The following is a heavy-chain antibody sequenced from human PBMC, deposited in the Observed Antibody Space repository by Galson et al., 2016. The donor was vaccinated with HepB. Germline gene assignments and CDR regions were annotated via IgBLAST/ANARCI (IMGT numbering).Heavy chain of an antibody. D-gene: IGHD2-15*01. CDR2: IYAGDSDT. CDR1: GFSLSTYW. CDR3: ARGLVFGSNWYYDL. Sequence: QSGADVKKPGESLKISCEGSGFSLSTYWIGWVRQMPGKGLEWMGTIYAGDSDTRYSPSFQGQVTISVDKSINTAYLQWSRLEASDTAMYYCARGLVFGSNWYYDLWGRGTLVTVSS. J-gene: IGHJ2*01. V-gene: IGHV5-51*01.